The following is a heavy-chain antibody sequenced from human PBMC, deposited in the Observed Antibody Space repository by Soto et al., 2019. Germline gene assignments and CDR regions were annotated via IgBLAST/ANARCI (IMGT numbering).Heavy chain of an antibody. D-gene: IGHD3-3*01. Sequence: QVQLQESGPGLVKPSETLSPPGMVSGGSFSGYSWSWFRRPQGRGLEWIGYIYYSGSTNYNPSLKSRVTISVDTSKNQFSLKLSSVTAADTAVYYCARVLFGRGNWFDPWGQGTLVTVSS. V-gene: IGHV4-59*01. J-gene: IGHJ5*02. CDR1: GGSFSGYS. CDR3: ARVLFGRGNWFDP. CDR2: IYYSGST.